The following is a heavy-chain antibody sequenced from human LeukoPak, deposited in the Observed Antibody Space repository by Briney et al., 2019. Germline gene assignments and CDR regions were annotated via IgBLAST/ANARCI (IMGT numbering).Heavy chain of an antibody. Sequence: GGSLRLSCAASGFTFSSYAMSWVRQAPGQGLEWVSAISGSGGSTYYADSVKGRFTISRDNSKNTLYLQMNSLRGEDTAVYYCADSSWYEIYYFDYWGQGTLVTVSS. D-gene: IGHD6-13*01. CDR1: GFTFSSYA. CDR2: ISGSGGST. CDR3: ADSSWYEIYYFDY. V-gene: IGHV3-23*01. J-gene: IGHJ4*02.